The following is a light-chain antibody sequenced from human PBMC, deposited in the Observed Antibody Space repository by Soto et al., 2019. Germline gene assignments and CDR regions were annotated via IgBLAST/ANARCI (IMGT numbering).Light chain of an antibody. CDR1: KLGDKY. V-gene: IGLV3-1*01. J-gene: IGLJ2*01. CDR2: QDT. CDR3: QAWDSSTAHVV. Sequence: SYELTQPPSVSVSPGQTANITCSGDKLGDKYACWYQQKPGQSPVLVIYQDTKRPSGIPERFSGSNSGNTATLTISGTQAMDEADYYCQAWDSSTAHVVFGGGTKVTVL.